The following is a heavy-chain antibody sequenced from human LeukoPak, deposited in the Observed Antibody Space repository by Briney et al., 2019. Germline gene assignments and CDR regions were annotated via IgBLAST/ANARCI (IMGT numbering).Heavy chain of an antibody. CDR1: GGSISSYY. J-gene: IGHJ5*02. Sequence: SETLSLTCTVSGGSISSYYWSWIRQPPGKGLEWSGYIYCSGSTNYNPSLKSRVTIPVDTSKSQFSLKLSSVTAADTAVYYCARLFGYRNWFDPWGQGTLVTVSS. V-gene: IGHV4-59*08. CDR3: ARLFGYRNWFDP. CDR2: IYCSGST. D-gene: IGHD3-10*02.